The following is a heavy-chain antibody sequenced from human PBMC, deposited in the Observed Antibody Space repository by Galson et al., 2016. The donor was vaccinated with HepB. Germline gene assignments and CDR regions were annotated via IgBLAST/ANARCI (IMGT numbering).Heavy chain of an antibody. Sequence: LSLTCTVSGGSISRDYWSWIRQPPGKGLEWIGYIHYTGSTNYNPSLNSRVTISVDTSKNQFSLKLSSVTTADTAVYYCARLTSNSWSGGWLDPWGQGTLVSVSS. D-gene: IGHD3-10*01. J-gene: IGHJ5*02. V-gene: IGHV4-59*01. CDR2: IHYTGST. CDR1: GGSISRDY. CDR3: ARLTSNSWSGGWLDP.